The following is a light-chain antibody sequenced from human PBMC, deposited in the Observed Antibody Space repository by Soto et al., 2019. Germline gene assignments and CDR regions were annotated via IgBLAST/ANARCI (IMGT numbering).Light chain of an antibody. Sequence: EIVWTQSPGTLSLSPGERATLSCRASQSVDSSYLAWYHQRPGQAPRLLIYGASTRTTGIPARFSGSGSGTEFTLTISSLQSEDSAVYYCQQRHMWPITFGQGTRRENK. J-gene: IGKJ5*01. V-gene: IGKV3-15*01. CDR2: GAS. CDR3: QQRHMWPIT. CDR1: QSVDSSY.